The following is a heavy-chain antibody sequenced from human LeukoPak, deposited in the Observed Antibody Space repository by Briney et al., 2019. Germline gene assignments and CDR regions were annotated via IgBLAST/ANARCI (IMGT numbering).Heavy chain of an antibody. V-gene: IGHV1-2*02. J-gene: IGHJ4*02. CDR1: GYNFTGYY. CDR2: MNPNSGGT. Sequence: ASVKVSCKSSGYNFTGYYMHWVRQTPGQGLEWMAWMNPNSGGTNYAQKFQGRVTMTRDTSISTAYMELSRLNSDDTAVYYCAKSTGGLTDWGQGTLVTVSS. CDR3: AKSTGGLTD. D-gene: IGHD7-27*01.